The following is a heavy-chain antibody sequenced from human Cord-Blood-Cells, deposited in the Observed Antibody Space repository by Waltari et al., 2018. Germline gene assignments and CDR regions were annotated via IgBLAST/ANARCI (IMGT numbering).Heavy chain of an antibody. Sequence: QVQLQESGPGLVKPSETLSLTCAVSGYSISSGYYWGWIRQPPGKGLEWIGSIYHSGSTYYNPSLKSRVTISVDTSKNQFSLKLSSVTAADTAVYYCARDKFLRVATNYGGNWFDPWGQGTLVTVSS. CDR1: GYSISSGYY. CDR2: IYHSGST. V-gene: IGHV4-38-2*02. CDR3: ARDKFLRVATNYGGNWFDP. J-gene: IGHJ5*02. D-gene: IGHD5-12*01.